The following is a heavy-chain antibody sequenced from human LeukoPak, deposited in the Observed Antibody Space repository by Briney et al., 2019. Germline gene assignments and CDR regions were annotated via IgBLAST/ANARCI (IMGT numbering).Heavy chain of an antibody. V-gene: IGHV4-38-2*01. J-gene: IGHJ4*02. CDR2: IYHSGST. D-gene: IGHD3-22*01. Sequence: PSETLSLTCAASGYSISSGYYWGWIRQPPGKGLEWIGSIYHSGSTYSNPSLESRVTISVDTSKNLFSLKLRSVTAADTAMYFCATYNTSGYYYYNWGRGTLVTVSS. CDR1: GYSISSGYY. CDR3: ATYNTSGYYYYN.